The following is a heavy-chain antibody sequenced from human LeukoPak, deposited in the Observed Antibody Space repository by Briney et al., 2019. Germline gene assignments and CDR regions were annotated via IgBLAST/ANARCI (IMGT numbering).Heavy chain of an antibody. Sequence: GGSLRLSCAVSGFDFGDHGMHWVRQHPGKGLEWVALISYDGKRKYYTDSVKGRFTISRDNSKNMIYLQMNSLRGEDSAVYYCAKINNDDDYWGQGTLVTVSS. J-gene: IGHJ4*02. CDR1: GFDFGDHG. CDR3: AKINNDDDY. D-gene: IGHD1/OR15-1a*01. V-gene: IGHV3-30*18. CDR2: ISYDGKRK.